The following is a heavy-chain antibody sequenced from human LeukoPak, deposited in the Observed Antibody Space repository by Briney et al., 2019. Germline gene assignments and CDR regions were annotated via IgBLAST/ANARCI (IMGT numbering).Heavy chain of an antibody. CDR2: INPNSGGT. Sequence: ASVKVSCKASGYTFTKYGISWVRQAPGQGLEWMGWINPNSGGTNYAQKFQGRVTMTRDTSISTAYMELSRLRSDDTAVYYCARSLMVRGVPRDYWGQGTLVTVSS. CDR3: ARSLMVRGVPRDY. CDR1: GYTFTKYG. D-gene: IGHD3-10*01. V-gene: IGHV1-2*02. J-gene: IGHJ4*02.